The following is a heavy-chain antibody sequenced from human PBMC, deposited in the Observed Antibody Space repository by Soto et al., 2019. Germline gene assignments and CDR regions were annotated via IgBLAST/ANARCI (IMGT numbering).Heavy chain of an antibody. V-gene: IGHV4-39*01. Sequence: SETLSLTCTVSGGSISSSSYYWGWIRQPPGKGLEWIGSIYYSGSTYYNPSLKSRVTISVDTSKNQFSLKLSSVTAADTAVYYCARHPTHDYSNYLASYYYYGMDVWGQGTTVTVS. CDR1: GGSISSSSYY. J-gene: IGHJ6*02. CDR3: ARHPTHDYSNYLASYYYYGMDV. D-gene: IGHD4-4*01. CDR2: IYYSGST.